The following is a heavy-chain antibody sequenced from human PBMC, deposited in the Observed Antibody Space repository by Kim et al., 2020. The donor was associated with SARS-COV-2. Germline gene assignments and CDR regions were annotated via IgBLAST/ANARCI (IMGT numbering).Heavy chain of an antibody. CDR2: ISNDGSNE. Sequence: GGSLRLSCAASGFNFITYGMHWVRQAPGKGLEWVTLISNDGSNEYYADSVKGRFTISRDNSKNTLYLQMNSLRAEDTAVYYCGKDLGYSSGIVHGWGQGTLVTVSS. CDR1: GFNFITYG. D-gene: IGHD3-22*01. V-gene: IGHV3-30*18. J-gene: IGHJ4*02. CDR3: GKDLGYSSGIVHG.